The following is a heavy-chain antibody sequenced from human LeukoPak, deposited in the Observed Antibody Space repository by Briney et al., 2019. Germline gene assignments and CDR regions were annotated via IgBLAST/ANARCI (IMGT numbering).Heavy chain of an antibody. J-gene: IGHJ3*02. CDR3: ASQKTLVRGAIRLFDASDI. V-gene: IGHV4-39*01. CDR1: GGSISSKSYF. CDR2: IHYSGSI. D-gene: IGHD3-10*01. Sequence: SETLSLTCTVSGGSISSKSYFWGWIRQPPGKGLEWIGIIHYSGSIYYSPSLKSRLSISIDTSKNQFSLKLSSVTAADTAVYYCASQKTLVRGAIRLFDASDIWGQGTVVTVSS.